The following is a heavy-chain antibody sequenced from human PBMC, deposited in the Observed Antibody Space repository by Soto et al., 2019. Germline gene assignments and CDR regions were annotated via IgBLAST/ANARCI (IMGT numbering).Heavy chain of an antibody. CDR1: GDSVSSNSAA. CDR2: TYYSSKWYN. CDR3: ARDRHYYDFRSGPNHYYGMDV. Sequence: SQTLSLNCAISGDSVSSNSAAWNWIRQSPSRGLEWLGRTYYSSKWYNDYAVSVKSRITINPDTSKNQFSLQLNSVTPEDTAVDYCARDRHYYDFRSGPNHYYGMDVWGQSTTLTLTS. D-gene: IGHD3-3*01. J-gene: IGHJ6*02. V-gene: IGHV6-1*01.